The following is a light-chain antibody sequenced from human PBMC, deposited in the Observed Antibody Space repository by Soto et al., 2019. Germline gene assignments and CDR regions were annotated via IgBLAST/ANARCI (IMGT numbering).Light chain of an antibody. CDR1: SSDVGSYDY. J-gene: IGLJ1*01. V-gene: IGLV2-11*01. Sequence: QSALIQPPSVSGSPGQSVTISCTGTSSDVGSYDYVSWYQQHPGTVPKPMIYNVNTRPSGVPDRFSGSMSGNTASLTISGLQAEDEADYYCGSYTGTIYVFGTGTKVTVL. CDR2: NVN. CDR3: GSYTGTIYV.